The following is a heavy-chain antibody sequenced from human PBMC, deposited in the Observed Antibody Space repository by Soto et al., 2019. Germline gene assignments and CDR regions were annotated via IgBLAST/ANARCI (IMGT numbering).Heavy chain of an antibody. Sequence: PVGSLRLSCAASGFTFSDYYMSWIRQAPGKGLEWVSYISSSSSYTNYADSVKGRFTISRDNAKNSLYLQMNSLRAEDTAVYYCARDRYYDFWSGNYGMDVWGQGTTGTVSS. V-gene: IGHV3-11*06. D-gene: IGHD3-3*01. CDR3: ARDRYYDFWSGNYGMDV. CDR2: ISSSSSYT. J-gene: IGHJ6*02. CDR1: GFTFSDYY.